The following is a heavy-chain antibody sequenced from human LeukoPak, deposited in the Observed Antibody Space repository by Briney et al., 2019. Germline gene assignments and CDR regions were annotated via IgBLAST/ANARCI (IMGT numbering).Heavy chain of an antibody. V-gene: IGHV4-4*07. CDR3: ARGLDCTNGVCYPNEGYYYYMDV. Sequence: SETLSLTCTVSGGCISSYYWSWIRQPAGKGLEWIGRIYTSGSTNYNPSLKSRVTMSVDTSKNQFSLKLSSVTAADTAVYYCARGLDCTNGVCYPNEGYYYYMDVWGKGTTVTVSS. J-gene: IGHJ6*03. CDR2: IYTSGST. CDR1: GGCISSYY. D-gene: IGHD2-8*01.